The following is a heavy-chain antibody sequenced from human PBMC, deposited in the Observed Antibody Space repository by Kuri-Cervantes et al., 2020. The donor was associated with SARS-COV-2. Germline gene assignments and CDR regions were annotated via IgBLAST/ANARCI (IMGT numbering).Heavy chain of an antibody. CDR3: ARDRRWAAAGKATSIDY. CDR1: GYTFRTYG. J-gene: IGHJ4*02. CDR2: ITAYNGNT. V-gene: IGHV1-2*02. D-gene: IGHD6-13*01. Sequence: ASVKVSCKASGYTFRTYGIHWVRQAPGQGLEWMGWITAYNGNTNYAQKFQGRVTMTRDTSISTAYMELSRLRSDDTAVYYCARDRRWAAAGKATSIDYWGQGTLVTVSS.